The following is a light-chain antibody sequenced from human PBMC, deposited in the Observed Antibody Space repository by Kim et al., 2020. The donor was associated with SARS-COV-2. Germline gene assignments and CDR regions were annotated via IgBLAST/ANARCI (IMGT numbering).Light chain of an antibody. CDR3: QQYESLPLI. J-gene: IGKJ5*01. V-gene: IGKV1-33*01. CDR2: DAF. CDR1: QDIHDF. Sequence: DIQISQSPSSLHASIGDTVTITCQASQDIHDFLSWFQQKPGRAPKLLIYDAFHLEPGVPSRFSGSGSGTHFIFNISSLQPEDTATYFCQQYESLPLIFGQGTRLEIK.